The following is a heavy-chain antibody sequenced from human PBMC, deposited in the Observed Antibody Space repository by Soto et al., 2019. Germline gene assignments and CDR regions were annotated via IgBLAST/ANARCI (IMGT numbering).Heavy chain of an antibody. CDR3: AKDTSPAGTRTNCFDP. D-gene: IGHD1-1*01. V-gene: IGHV3-9*01. CDR1: GFIFDDYA. Sequence: EVLLVESGGGFTKPGRALRLSCVASGFIFDDYAMHWFRQGPGKGLEWVSGISWNGRSRDYADSVTGRCTISRDNAKNSLYLQMNSLRTEETALYACAKDTSPAGTRTNCFDPWGQGTLVTVSS. J-gene: IGHJ5*02. CDR2: ISWNGRSR.